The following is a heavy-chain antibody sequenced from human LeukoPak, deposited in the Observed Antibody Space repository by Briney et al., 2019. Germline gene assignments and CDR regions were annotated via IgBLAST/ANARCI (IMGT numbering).Heavy chain of an antibody. J-gene: IGHJ4*02. Sequence: GASVKVSCKASGYTFTAYYLNWVRQAPGQGLEWLGWIHPSSGVAKLPQRFQGRVTMARDTSITTAYMELSSLRSDDTAVYYCARLPPIWNYVDYFDYWGQGVLVSVSS. CDR2: IHPSSGVA. CDR3: ARLPPIWNYVDYFDY. CDR1: GYTFTAYY. V-gene: IGHV1-2*02. D-gene: IGHD1-7*01.